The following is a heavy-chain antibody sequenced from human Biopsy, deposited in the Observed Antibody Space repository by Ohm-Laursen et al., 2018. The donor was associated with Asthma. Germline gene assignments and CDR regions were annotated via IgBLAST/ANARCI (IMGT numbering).Heavy chain of an antibody. J-gene: IGHJ6*02. Sequence: SVKVSCNAPGGTFSNFAISWVRQAPGQGLEWLEGIMTVFGTTNYAQKFQGRVTITADESTSTAYMEVTSLRSEDTAIYYCARCQVGYSSGWSLLLKKIYYSGMDVWGQGTAVTVSS. CDR1: GGTFSNFA. D-gene: IGHD6-19*01. V-gene: IGHV1-69*13. CDR2: IMTVFGTT. CDR3: ARCQVGYSSGWSLLLKKIYYSGMDV.